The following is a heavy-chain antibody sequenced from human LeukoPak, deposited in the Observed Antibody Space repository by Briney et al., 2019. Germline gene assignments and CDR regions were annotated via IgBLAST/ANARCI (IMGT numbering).Heavy chain of an antibody. Sequence: GGSLRLSCTPSGFTLNSYWMAWVRQAPGKGLEWVSNIKQDGSETEYVASVRGRFTISRDNAKNSLYLQMNSLRAEDTAVYYCARGPSSLYYDSSGQYYYYYYYMDVWGKGTTVTVSS. V-gene: IGHV3-7*01. CDR1: GFTLNSYW. J-gene: IGHJ6*03. D-gene: IGHD3-22*01. CDR2: IKQDGSET. CDR3: ARGPSSLYYDSSGQYYYYYYYMDV.